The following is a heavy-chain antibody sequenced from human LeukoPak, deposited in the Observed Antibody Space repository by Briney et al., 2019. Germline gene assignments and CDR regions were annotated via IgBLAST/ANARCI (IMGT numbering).Heavy chain of an antibody. CDR1: GFTFSDYY. V-gene: IGHV3-11*01. Sequence: KTGGSLRLSCAASGFTFSDYYMSWIRQAPGKGLEWVSYISSSGSTIYYADSVKGRFTISRDNAKNSLYLQMNSLRAEDTALYYCARDRGVMVTRSAEFDYWGQGTLVTVSS. J-gene: IGHJ4*02. CDR2: ISSSGSTI. D-gene: IGHD3-16*01. CDR3: ARDRGVMVTRSAEFDY.